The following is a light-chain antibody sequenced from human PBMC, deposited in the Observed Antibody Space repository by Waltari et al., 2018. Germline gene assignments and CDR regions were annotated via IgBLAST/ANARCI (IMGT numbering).Light chain of an antibody. CDR1: QSIITW. J-gene: IGKJ4*01. V-gene: IGKV1-5*03. Sequence: DIQMTQSPSTLSASVGDRVTISCRASQSIITWLSWYQQKPGEAPKLLVYKASSLESGVPSRFSGSGSGTEFTLTISSLQADDFATYYCQQYNKYPLTFGGGTKVEI. CDR3: QQYNKYPLT. CDR2: KAS.